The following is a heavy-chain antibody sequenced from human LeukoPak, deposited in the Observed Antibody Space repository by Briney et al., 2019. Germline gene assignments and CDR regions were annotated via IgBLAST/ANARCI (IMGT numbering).Heavy chain of an antibody. D-gene: IGHD4-23*01. CDR2: ISGSGGST. CDR3: VYGGGYFQH. J-gene: IGHJ1*01. V-gene: IGHV3-23*01. Sequence: PGGSLRLSCAASGFTFSSYAMSWVRQAPGKGLEWVSAISGSGGSTYYADSVKGRFTISRDNGKNSLYLLMNSLRAEDTAVYYCVYGGGYFQHWGQGTLVTVSS. CDR1: GFTFSSYA.